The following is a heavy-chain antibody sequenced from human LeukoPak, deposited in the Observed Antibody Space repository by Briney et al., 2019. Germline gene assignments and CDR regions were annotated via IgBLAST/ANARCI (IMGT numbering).Heavy chain of an antibody. V-gene: IGHV4-4*07. Sequence: SETLSLTCTVSGGSITNSYWSWLRQPAGKGLEWTGRIYSTGTTNYNPSLTGRVSMSVDTSKNQFSLNLYSVTAADTAVYYCARGSSGWYSIDYWGQGALVTVSS. D-gene: IGHD6-19*01. CDR1: GGSITNSY. CDR3: ARGSSGWYSIDY. CDR2: IYSTGTT. J-gene: IGHJ4*02.